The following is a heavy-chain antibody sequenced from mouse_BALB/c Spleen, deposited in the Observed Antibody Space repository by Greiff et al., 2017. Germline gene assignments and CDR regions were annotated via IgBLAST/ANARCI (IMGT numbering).Heavy chain of an antibody. Sequence: EVMLVESGGGLVQPGGSLRLSCATSGFTFTDYYMSWVRQPPGKALEWLGFIRNKANGYTTEYSASVKGRFTISRDNSQSILYLQMNTLRAEDSATYYCARDPLFAYWGQGTLVTVSA. CDR1: GFTFTDYY. CDR2: IRNKANGYTT. CDR3: ARDPLFAY. V-gene: IGHV7-3*02. J-gene: IGHJ3*01.